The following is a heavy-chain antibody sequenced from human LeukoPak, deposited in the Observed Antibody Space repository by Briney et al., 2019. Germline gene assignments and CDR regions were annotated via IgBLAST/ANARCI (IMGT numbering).Heavy chain of an antibody. J-gene: IGHJ4*02. Sequence: GGSLRLSCAASGFAFSSYAMSWGREAPGKGLEWGSAISGSGGSTYYADSGKGRFTISRDNSKNTPYLQMNSLRAEDTAVYYCAKDLGYCSGGSCLALDYWGQGTLVTVSS. CDR2: ISGSGGST. CDR3: AKDLGYCSGGSCLALDY. CDR1: GFAFSSYA. V-gene: IGHV3-23*01. D-gene: IGHD2-15*01.